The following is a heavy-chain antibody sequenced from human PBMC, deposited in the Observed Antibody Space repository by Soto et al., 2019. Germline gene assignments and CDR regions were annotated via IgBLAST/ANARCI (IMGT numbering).Heavy chain of an antibody. CDR3: STALTQFNHDAFDI. D-gene: IGHD7-27*01. CDR2: IWYDGSNK. CDR1: GFTFSSYG. Sequence: QVQLVEAGGGVVQPGRSLRLSCAASGFTFSSYGMHWVRQAPGKGLEWVAVIWYDGSNKYYADSVKGRFTISRDNSKKTLYLQRNSRRAEDTAVYYCSTALTQFNHDAFDIWGQGTMVTGSS. J-gene: IGHJ3*02. V-gene: IGHV3-33*01.